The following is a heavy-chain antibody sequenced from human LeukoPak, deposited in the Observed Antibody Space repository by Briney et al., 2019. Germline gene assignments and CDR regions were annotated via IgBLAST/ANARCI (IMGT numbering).Heavy chain of an antibody. V-gene: IGHV4-39*01. CDR1: GGSISSSSYY. Sequence: SETLSLTCTVSGGSISSSSYYWGWIRQPPGKGLEWIGSIYYSGSTYYNPSLKSRVTISVDTSKNQFSLKLSSVTAADTAVYYCARHENCSGGSCYSYNWFDPWGQGTLVTVSS. J-gene: IGHJ5*02. CDR2: IYYSGST. D-gene: IGHD2-15*01. CDR3: ARHENCSGGSCYSYNWFDP.